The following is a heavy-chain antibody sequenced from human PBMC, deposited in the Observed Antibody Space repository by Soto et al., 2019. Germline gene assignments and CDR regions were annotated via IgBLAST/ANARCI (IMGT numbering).Heavy chain of an antibody. Sequence: GGSLRLSCAASGFTFDDYAMHWVRQAPGKGLEWVSGISWNSGSIGYADSVKGRFTISRDNAKNSLYLQMNSLRAEDTALYYCTKVLLPDYCSCGSCYGAFDIWGQGTMVTVSS. CDR2: ISWNSGSI. D-gene: IGHD2-15*01. CDR1: GFTFDDYA. J-gene: IGHJ3*02. CDR3: TKVLLPDYCSCGSCYGAFDI. V-gene: IGHV3-9*01.